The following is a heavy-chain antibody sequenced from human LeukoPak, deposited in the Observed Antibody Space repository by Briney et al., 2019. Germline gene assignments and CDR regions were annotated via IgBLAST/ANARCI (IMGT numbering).Heavy chain of an antibody. CDR1: GGSISSGGYS. V-gene: IGHV4-30-2*01. J-gene: IGHJ5*02. CDR2: IYHSGST. Sequence: SETLSLTCAVSGGSISSGGYSWSWIRQPPGKGLEWIGYIYHSGSTYYNPSLKSRVTISVDRYKNQFSLKLSSVTAADTAVYYCARHLGYCSGGSCYSENWFDPWGQGTLVTVSS. CDR3: ARHLGYCSGGSCYSENWFDP. D-gene: IGHD2-15*01.